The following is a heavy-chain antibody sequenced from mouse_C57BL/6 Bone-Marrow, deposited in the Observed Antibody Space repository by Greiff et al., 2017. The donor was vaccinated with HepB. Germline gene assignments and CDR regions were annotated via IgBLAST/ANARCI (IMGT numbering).Heavy chain of an antibody. CDR1: GYTFTSYW. CDR3: ASYYGSSYYFDY. CDR2: IDPSDSYT. V-gene: IGHV1-50*01. Sequence: QQSCKASGYTFTSYWMQWVKQRPGQGLEWIGEIDPSDSYTNYNQKFKGKATLTVDTSSSTAYMQLSSLTSEDSAVYYCASYYGSSYYFDYWGQGTTLTVSS. J-gene: IGHJ2*01. D-gene: IGHD1-1*01.